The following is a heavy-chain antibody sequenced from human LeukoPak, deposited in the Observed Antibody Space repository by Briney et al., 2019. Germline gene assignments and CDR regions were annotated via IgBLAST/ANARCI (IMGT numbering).Heavy chain of an antibody. D-gene: IGHD1-26*01. CDR2: IKPNSGGT. CDR3: ARVHGARELDAFDF. CDR1: GYSFTDYF. J-gene: IGHJ3*01. Sequence: ASVKVSCKATGYSFTDYFIHWVRQAPGQGLEWMGWIKPNSGGTHYVQMFQGRFTMTRDTSISTVYMDLSNLKYDDTAVYYCARVHGARELDAFDFWGQGTMLTVSS. V-gene: IGHV1-2*02.